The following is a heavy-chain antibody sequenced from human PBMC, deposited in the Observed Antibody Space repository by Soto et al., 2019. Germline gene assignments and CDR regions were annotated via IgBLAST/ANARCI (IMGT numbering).Heavy chain of an antibody. CDR1: GFTFSSYS. J-gene: IGHJ6*02. D-gene: IGHD6-13*01. Sequence: PGWSLRLSCAASGFTFSSYSMNWVRQAPGKGLEWVSSISSSSSYIYYADSVKGRFTISRDNAKNSLYLQMNSLRAEDTAVSYSGPYSSSWNEDYVMDVWGQGPTGT. CDR3: GPYSSSWNEDYVMDV. V-gene: IGHV3-21*01. CDR2: ISSSSSYI.